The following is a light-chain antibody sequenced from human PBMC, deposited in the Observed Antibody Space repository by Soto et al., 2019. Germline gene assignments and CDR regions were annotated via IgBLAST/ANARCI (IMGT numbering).Light chain of an antibody. CDR2: DSN. Sequence: QSFLTQPPSASGTPGQRVTISCTGTSSNIGAGQDVHWYRQLPGAAPKFLISDSNNRASGDPDRFSVSKSGASASLAITGLRAEDEGDYFCQSYGTSLSGLYVFGTGTKVTVL. CDR1: SSNIGAGQD. V-gene: IGLV1-40*01. J-gene: IGLJ1*01. CDR3: QSYGTSLSGLYV.